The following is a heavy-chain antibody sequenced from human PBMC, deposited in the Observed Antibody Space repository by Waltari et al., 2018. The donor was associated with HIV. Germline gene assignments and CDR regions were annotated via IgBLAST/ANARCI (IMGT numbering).Heavy chain of an antibody. D-gene: IGHD2-21*02. V-gene: IGHV3-7*01. Sequence: EVQLVESGGGLVQPGGSLRSSCAASGFTFRSSRMSWVRQAPGKGLEWGANIKQDGRAKYYVDSVKGRCTISRDNAKNSLYLQMNSLRAEDTAVYYCARVDIVRSVVVTAILDYWGQGTLVTVSS. CDR2: IKQDGRAK. CDR3: ARVDIVRSVVVTAILDY. J-gene: IGHJ4*02. CDR1: GFTFRSSR.